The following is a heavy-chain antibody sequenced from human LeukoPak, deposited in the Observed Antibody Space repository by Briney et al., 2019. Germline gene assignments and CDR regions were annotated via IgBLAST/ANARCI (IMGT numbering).Heavy chain of an antibody. V-gene: IGHV5-51*01. Sequence: GESLKISCQGSGYRFTSYWIAWVRQMPGKGLEWMGIIFPIDSETTYSPSFQGQVTISADKSISTAYLQWSSLKASDTAMYYRTRGCSGGSCSRDAMDVWGQGTMVTVSS. CDR3: TRGCSGGSCSRDAMDV. J-gene: IGHJ6*02. D-gene: IGHD2-15*01. CDR1: GYRFTSYW. CDR2: IFPIDSET.